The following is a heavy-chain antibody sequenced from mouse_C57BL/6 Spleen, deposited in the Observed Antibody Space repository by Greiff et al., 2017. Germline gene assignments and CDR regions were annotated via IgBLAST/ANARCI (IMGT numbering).Heavy chain of an antibody. CDR2: INPGSGGT. CDR1: GYAFTNYL. V-gene: IGHV1-54*01. J-gene: IGHJ3*01. D-gene: IGHD1-1*02. Sequence: QVQLQQSGAELVRPGTSVKVSCKASGYAFTNYLIEWVKQRPGQGLEWIGVINPGSGGTNYNEKFKGKATLTADKSSSTAYMQLSSLTSEDSAVYFCARADYGWCAYWGQGTLVTVSA. CDR3: ARADYGWCAY.